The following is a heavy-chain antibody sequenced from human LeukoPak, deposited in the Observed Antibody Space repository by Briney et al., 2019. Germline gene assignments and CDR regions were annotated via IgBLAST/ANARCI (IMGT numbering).Heavy chain of an antibody. CDR1: GFTFSSYS. Sequence: PGGSLRLSCAASGFTFSSYSMNWVRQAPEKGLEWVSSISSSSSYIYYADSVKGRFTISRDNAKNSLYLQMNSLRAEDTAVYYCARGPPPYGSGIINWGQGTLVTVSS. V-gene: IGHV3-21*01. J-gene: IGHJ4*02. CDR2: ISSSSSYI. CDR3: ARGPPPYGSGIIN. D-gene: IGHD3-10*01.